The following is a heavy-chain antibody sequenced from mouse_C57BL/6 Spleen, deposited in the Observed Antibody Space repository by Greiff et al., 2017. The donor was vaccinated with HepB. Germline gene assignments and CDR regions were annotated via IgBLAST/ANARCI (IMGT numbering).Heavy chain of an antibody. V-gene: IGHV1-80*01. D-gene: IGHD4-1*01. CDR3: ARPVTGTRAMDC. J-gene: IGHJ4*01. CDR1: GYAFSSYW. Sequence: QVQLQQSGAELVKPGASVKISCKASGYAFSSYWMNWVKQRPGKGLEWIGQIYPGDGDTNYNGKFKGKATLTADKSSSTASMQLSSLTSEDSAVYFCARPVTGTRAMDCWGQGTSVTVSS. CDR2: IYPGDGDT.